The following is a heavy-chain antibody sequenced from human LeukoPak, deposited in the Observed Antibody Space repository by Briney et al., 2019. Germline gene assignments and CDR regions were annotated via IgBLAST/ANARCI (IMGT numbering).Heavy chain of an antibody. D-gene: IGHD2-8*01. CDR2: LYSGRST. Sequence: GGSLRLSFASSGFTVSINYMSWVRQVPGKGLEWVSVLYSGRSTYYADSVKGRCTISRDDSKNTLYLQMNSLRAEDTAVYYCSRDCSNGVCSTYQTFDIWGQGTVVTVSS. V-gene: IGHV3-53*01. CDR1: GFTVSINY. J-gene: IGHJ3*02. CDR3: SRDCSNGVCSTYQTFDI.